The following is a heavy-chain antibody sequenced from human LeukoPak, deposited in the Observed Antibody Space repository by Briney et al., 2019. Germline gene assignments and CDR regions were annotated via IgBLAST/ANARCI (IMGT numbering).Heavy chain of an antibody. J-gene: IGHJ5*02. Sequence: GVSVKVSCKASGYTFTGYYMHWVRQAPGQGLEWMGRINPNSGGTNYAQKFQGRVTMTRDTSISTAYMELSRLRSDDTALYYCARDRNDFWSGYYNWFDPWGQGTLVTVSS. V-gene: IGHV1-2*06. CDR3: ARDRNDFWSGYYNWFDP. CDR1: GYTFTGYY. CDR2: INPNSGGT. D-gene: IGHD3-3*01.